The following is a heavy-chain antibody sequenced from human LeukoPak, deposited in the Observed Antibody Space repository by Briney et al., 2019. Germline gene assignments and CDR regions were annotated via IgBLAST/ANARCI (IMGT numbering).Heavy chain of an antibody. D-gene: IGHD6-13*01. CDR1: GGSFSGYY. V-gene: IGHV4-34*01. Sequence: PSETLSLTCAVYGGSFSGYYWSWIRQPPGKGLEWIGEINHSGSTNYDPSLKSRVTISVDTSKNQFSLKLSSVTAADTAVYYCARHDGSSWYYAFDVWGQGTMVTVPS. J-gene: IGHJ3*01. CDR2: INHSGST. CDR3: ARHDGSSWYYAFDV.